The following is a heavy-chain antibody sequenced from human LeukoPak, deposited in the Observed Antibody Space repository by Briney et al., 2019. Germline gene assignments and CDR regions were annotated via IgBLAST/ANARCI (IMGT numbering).Heavy chain of an antibody. CDR1: GFTFSSYA. CDR2: ISGIGAGT. CDR3: ARGVVGVLGAFDI. D-gene: IGHD1-26*01. Sequence: GGSLRLSCAASGFTFSSYAMTWVRQTPGKGLQWVSTISGIGAGTYYADSVRGRFTISRDNAKNSLYLQMNSLRAEDTAVYYCARGVVGVLGAFDIWGQGTMVTVSS. V-gene: IGHV3-23*01. J-gene: IGHJ3*02.